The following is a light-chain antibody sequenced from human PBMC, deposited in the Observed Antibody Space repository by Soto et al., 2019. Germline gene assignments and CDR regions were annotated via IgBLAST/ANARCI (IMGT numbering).Light chain of an antibody. CDR2: LGS. J-gene: IGKJ1*01. Sequence: DIVMTQSPLSLPVTPGEPASISCRSSQSLLHSNGYNYLDWYLQKPGQSPQLLIYLGSNRASGVHDRFSGSGSGTDFTLKISRVEAEDVGVYYCMKALQTPGTFGQGTKVEIK. V-gene: IGKV2-28*01. CDR1: QSLLHSNGYNY. CDR3: MKALQTPGT.